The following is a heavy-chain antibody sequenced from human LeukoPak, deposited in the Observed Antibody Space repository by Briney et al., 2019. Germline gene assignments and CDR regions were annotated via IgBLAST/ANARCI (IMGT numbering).Heavy chain of an antibody. J-gene: IGHJ4*02. CDR2: IYYSGST. D-gene: IGHD2-2*01. CDR1: GGSISSYH. CDR3: ARLMKYRGVARNFDY. V-gene: IGHV4-59*08. Sequence: SETLSLTCTVSGGSISSYHWSWIRQPPGKGLEWIGYIYYSGSTNYNPTLKSRVTISVDTSKNQFSLKLSSVTAADAAVYYCARLMKYRGVARNFDYWGQGTLVTVSS.